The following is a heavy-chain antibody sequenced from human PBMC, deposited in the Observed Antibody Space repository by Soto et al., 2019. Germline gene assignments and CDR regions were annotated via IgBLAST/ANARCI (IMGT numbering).Heavy chain of an antibody. CDR3: AREGYSSSWWPHEVDY. Sequence: GGSLRLSCAASGFTFSTYWMSWVRQAPGKGLEWVASIRQDGSDQYYVGSVMGRFTNSRDNANNSLFLEMISLRADDTAVYYCAREGYSSSWWPHEVDYWGQGTLVTAPQ. V-gene: IGHV3-7*01. CDR2: IRQDGSDQ. J-gene: IGHJ4*02. D-gene: IGHD6-13*01. CDR1: GFTFSTYW.